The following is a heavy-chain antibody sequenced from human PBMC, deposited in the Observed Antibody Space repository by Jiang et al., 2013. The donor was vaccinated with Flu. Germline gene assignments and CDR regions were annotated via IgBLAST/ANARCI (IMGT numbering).Heavy chain of an antibody. CDR1: GGSISSSSYY. D-gene: IGHD3-16*01. CDR3: ARDLGLALRVDS. CDR2: IYHSGTT. J-gene: IGHJ4*02. Sequence: GPGLVKSSETLSLTCTVSGGSISSSSYYWAWIRQPPGKGLEWIGSIYHSGTTYYNPSLKSRATISVDTSKNQFSLKLNSVTAADTAVYYCARDLGLALRVDSWGQGNPGHRLL. V-gene: IGHV4-39*07.